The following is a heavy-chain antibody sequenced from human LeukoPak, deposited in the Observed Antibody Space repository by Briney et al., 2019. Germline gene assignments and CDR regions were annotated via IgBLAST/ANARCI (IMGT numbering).Heavy chain of an antibody. CDR3: ARDGVRYYYDSSEQLNPNWFDP. D-gene: IGHD3-22*01. V-gene: IGHV1-46*01. CDR2: INPSGGST. Sequence: AAVKVSCKASGYTFTSYYMHWVRQAPGQGLEWMGIINPSGGSTSYAQKFQGRVTMTRDTSTSTVYMELSSLRSEDTAVYYCARDGVRYYYDSSEQLNPNWFDPWGQGTLVTVSS. CDR1: GYTFTSYY. J-gene: IGHJ5*02.